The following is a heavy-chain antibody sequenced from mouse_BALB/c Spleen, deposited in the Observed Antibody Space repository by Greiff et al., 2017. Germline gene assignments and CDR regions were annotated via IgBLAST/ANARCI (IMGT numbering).Heavy chain of an antibody. Sequence: QVQLQQSGAELARPGASVKLSCKASGYTFTSYWMQWVNQRPGQGLEWIGAIYPGDGDTRYTQKFKGKTTLTADKTSSTAYMQLSSLASEDSAVYYCAREDSNQFAYWGQGTLVTVSA. D-gene: IGHD2-5*01. J-gene: IGHJ3*01. CDR1: GYTFTSYW. CDR3: AREDSNQFAY. V-gene: IGHV1-87*01. CDR2: IYPGDGDT.